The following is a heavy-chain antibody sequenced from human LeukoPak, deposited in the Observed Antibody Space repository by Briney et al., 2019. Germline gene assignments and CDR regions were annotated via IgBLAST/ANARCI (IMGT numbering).Heavy chain of an antibody. CDR1: GYTFTSYG. D-gene: IGHD6-13*01. CDR3: ARATRAGYSNHFDY. Sequence: ASVKVSCKASGYTFTSYGISWVRQAPGQGLEWMGWISAYNGNTNYAQKLRGRVTMTTDTSTSTAYMELRSLRSDDTAVYYCARATRAGYSNHFDYWGQGTLVTVSS. V-gene: IGHV1-18*01. CDR2: ISAYNGNT. J-gene: IGHJ4*02.